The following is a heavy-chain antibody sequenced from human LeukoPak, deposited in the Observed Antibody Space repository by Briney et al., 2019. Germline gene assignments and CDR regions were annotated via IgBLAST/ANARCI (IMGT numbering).Heavy chain of an antibody. V-gene: IGHV1-69*05. CDR3: ARSRIVGATQGALNY. CDR1: GYTFTSYG. D-gene: IGHD1-26*01. CDR2: IIPIFGTA. J-gene: IGHJ4*02. Sequence: SVKVSCKASGYTFTSYGISWVRQAPGQGLEWMGRIIPIFGTANYAQKFQGRVTITTDESTSTAYMELSSLRSEDTAVYYCARSRIVGATQGALNYWGQGTLVTVSS.